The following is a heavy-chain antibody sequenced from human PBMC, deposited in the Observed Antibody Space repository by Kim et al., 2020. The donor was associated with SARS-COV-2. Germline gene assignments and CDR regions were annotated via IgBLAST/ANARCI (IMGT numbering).Heavy chain of an antibody. J-gene: IGHJ4*02. CDR3: ARGSIIIPLEY. CDR1: GASIGSFY. V-gene: IGHV4-59*13. CDR2: VYQDENT. Sequence: SETLSLTCTVSGASIGSFYWRWIRQTPGKGLEWLGYVYQDENTKYNPSLKSRVTISVDTSKNKFSLKLTSVTAADTAVYYCARGSIIIPLEYWGQGTLVTVS. D-gene: IGHD3-10*01.